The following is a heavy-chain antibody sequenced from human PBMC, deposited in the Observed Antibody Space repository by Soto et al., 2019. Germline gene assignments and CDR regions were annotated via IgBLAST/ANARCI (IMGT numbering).Heavy chain of an antibody. J-gene: IGHJ4*02. CDR1: GFIFRDYW. V-gene: IGHV3-74*01. CDR2: INGDGSSA. Sequence: GGSLRLSCAASGFIFRDYWMHWVRQAPGKGLMWVSRINGDGSSAIYADSVKGRFTISRDNAKNTLYLQMNRLRAEDTAVYYCARTMEGAWFDYWGQGKLVTVSS. CDR3: ARTMEGAWFDY. D-gene: IGHD1-26*01.